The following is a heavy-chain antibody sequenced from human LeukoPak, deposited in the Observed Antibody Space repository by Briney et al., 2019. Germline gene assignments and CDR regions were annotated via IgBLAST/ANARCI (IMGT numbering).Heavy chain of an antibody. J-gene: IGHJ6*03. Sequence: GGSLRLSCAASGFTFSSYAMHWVRQAPGQGLEWMGWINPNSGGTNYAQKLQGRVTMTTDTSTSTAYMELRSLRSDDTAVYYCARDSMGVATIFYYYYYMDVWGKGTTVTVSS. CDR1: GFTFSSYA. V-gene: IGHV1-18*01. CDR2: INPNSGGT. D-gene: IGHD5-12*01. CDR3: ARDSMGVATIFYYYYYMDV.